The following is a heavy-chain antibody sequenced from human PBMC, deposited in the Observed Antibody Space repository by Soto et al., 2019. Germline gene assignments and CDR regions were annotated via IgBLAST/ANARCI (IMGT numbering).Heavy chain of an antibody. Sequence: QVQLQESGPGLVKPSGTLSLSCTVSGGSISSFYWSRIRQSPGKGLEWLGHVYNGGATTYKPSLKSRVTVSAESSKNEFSLNLTYVTAAESAVYYCAGTLDIPTTYGYYGMDVWGQGTMVTVSS. CDR1: GGSISSFY. J-gene: IGHJ6*02. D-gene: IGHD2-21*01. CDR3: AGTLDIPTTYGYYGMDV. CDR2: VYNGGAT. V-gene: IGHV4-59*01.